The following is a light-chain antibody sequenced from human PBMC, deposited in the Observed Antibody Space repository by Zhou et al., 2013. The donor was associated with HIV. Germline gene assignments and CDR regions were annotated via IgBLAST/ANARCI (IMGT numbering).Light chain of an antibody. CDR3: QQSYSTPG. CDR1: QTISDW. Sequence: DIQMTQSPSTLSASVGDRVTITCRASQTISDWLAWYQQKPGKAPKLLIYKASTLEIGVPSRFSGSGSGTEFTLTISSLQPDDFATYYCQQSYSTPGFGQGTRLEIK. CDR2: KAS. J-gene: IGKJ5*01. V-gene: IGKV1-5*03.